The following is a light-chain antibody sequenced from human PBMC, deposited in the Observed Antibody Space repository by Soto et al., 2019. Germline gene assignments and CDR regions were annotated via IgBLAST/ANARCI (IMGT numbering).Light chain of an antibody. CDR2: DVS. J-gene: IGLJ2*01. CDR1: SSDVGGYNY. CDR3: SSYTSSDTHVI. Sequence: QSALTQPASVSGSPGQSITISCTGTSSDVGGYNYVSWYQQHPGRAPKLMIYDVSNWPSGTSNRFSGSKSGNTASLTISGLQAEDEADYYCSSYTSSDTHVIFGGGGGLTVL. V-gene: IGLV2-14*01.